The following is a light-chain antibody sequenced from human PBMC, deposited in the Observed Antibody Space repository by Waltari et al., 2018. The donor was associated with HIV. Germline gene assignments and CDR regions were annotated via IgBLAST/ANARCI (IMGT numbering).Light chain of an antibody. CDR1: NIAGRK. CDR2: DDS. Sequence: YVLTQPPSVSVAPGQTARITCGGDNIAGRKVHWYQRRPGQAPALVVFDDSDRPSGIPERFSGSISGNTATLIIRRVEDGDEADYYCQVWDESNEQVVFGGGTRRTVL. CDR3: QVWDESNEQVV. J-gene: IGLJ2*01. V-gene: IGLV3-21*02.